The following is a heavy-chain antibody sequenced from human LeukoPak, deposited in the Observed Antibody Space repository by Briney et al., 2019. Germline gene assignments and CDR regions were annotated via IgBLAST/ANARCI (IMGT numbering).Heavy chain of an antibody. CDR1: GVTLSNYG. Sequence: GGSLRLSCAVSGVTLSNYGMSWVRQAPGKGLEWVAGISGSGGSTNYADSVKGRFTISRDNPKNTLYLQMNSLRAEDTAVYFCAKRGVVIRVILVGFHKEAYYFDSWGQGALVTVSS. CDR3: AKRGVVIRVILVGFHKEAYYFDS. D-gene: IGHD3-22*01. J-gene: IGHJ4*02. CDR2: ISGSGGST. V-gene: IGHV3-23*01.